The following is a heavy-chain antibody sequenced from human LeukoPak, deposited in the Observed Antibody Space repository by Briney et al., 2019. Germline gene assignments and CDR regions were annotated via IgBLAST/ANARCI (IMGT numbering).Heavy chain of an antibody. CDR3: ASGYSGYSYDLDY. D-gene: IGHD5-18*01. CDR1: GFTFSSNW. V-gene: IGHV3-21*01. CDR2: ISSSSSYI. J-gene: IGHJ4*02. Sequence: GGSLRLSCATSGFTFSSNWMSWVRHVPGRGLEWVSSISSSSSYIYYADSVKGRFTISRDNAKNSLYLQMNSLRAEDTAVYYCASGYSGYSYDLDYWGQGTLVTVSS.